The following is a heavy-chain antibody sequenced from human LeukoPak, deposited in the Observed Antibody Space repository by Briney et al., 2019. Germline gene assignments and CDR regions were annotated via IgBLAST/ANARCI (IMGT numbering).Heavy chain of an antibody. CDR3: ASYHYYDSSGYPRDAFDI. CDR2: IYPGDSDT. Sequence: GESLKISCKGSGYSFTSYWIGWVRHMPGKDLEWMGIIYPGDSDTRYSPSFQGQVTISADKSISTAYLQWSSLKASDTAMYYCASYHYYDSSGYPRDAFDIWGQGTMVTVSS. J-gene: IGHJ3*02. CDR1: GYSFTSYW. V-gene: IGHV5-51*01. D-gene: IGHD3-22*01.